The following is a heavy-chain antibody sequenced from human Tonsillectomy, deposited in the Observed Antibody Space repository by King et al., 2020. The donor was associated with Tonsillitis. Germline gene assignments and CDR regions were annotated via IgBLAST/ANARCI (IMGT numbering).Heavy chain of an antibody. J-gene: IGHJ2*01. Sequence: VQLVESGGGLVQPGGSLRLSCAASGFTFSSYDMHWVRQATGKGLEWVSAIGTAGDTYYPGSVKGRFTISRENAKNSLYLQMNSLRAGDTAVYYCARGGRDVVVDGNWYFDLWGRGTLVTVSS. D-gene: IGHD3-22*01. CDR2: IGTAGDT. CDR1: GFTFSSYD. V-gene: IGHV3-13*01. CDR3: ARGGRDVVVDGNWYFDL.